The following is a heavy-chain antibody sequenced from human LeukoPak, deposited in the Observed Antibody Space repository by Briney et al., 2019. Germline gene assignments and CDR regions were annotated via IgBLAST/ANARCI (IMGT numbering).Heavy chain of an antibody. V-gene: IGHV3-23*01. CDR1: GLSFSTYA. CDR3: ARGPSCSSMSCPYWFDP. CDR2: ISGSGGDT. Sequence: PGGSLRLSCVASGLSFSTYAMSWVRQAPGKGLEWVSVISGSGGDTSYADSVKGRLTISRDNSKSTLYLQMNSLRAEDTAVYYCARGPSCSSMSCPYWFDPWGQGTLVTVSS. J-gene: IGHJ5*02. D-gene: IGHD2-2*01.